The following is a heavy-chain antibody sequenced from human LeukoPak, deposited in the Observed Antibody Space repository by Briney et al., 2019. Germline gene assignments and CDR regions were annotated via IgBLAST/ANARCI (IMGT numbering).Heavy chain of an antibody. J-gene: IGHJ4*02. CDR3: AKRKGYDFWSDDY. Sequence: TGGSLRLSCAASGFTFSSYAMSWVRQAPGKGLEWVSAISGSGGSTYYADSVKSRFTISRDNSKNTLYLQMNSLRAEDTAVYYCAKRKGYDFWSDDYWGQGTLVTVSS. CDR2: ISGSGGST. V-gene: IGHV3-23*01. D-gene: IGHD3-3*01. CDR1: GFTFSSYA.